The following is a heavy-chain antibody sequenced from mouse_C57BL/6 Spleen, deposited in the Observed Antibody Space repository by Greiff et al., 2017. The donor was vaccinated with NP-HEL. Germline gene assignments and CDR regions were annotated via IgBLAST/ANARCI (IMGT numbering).Heavy chain of an antibody. CDR1: GYTFTSYW. J-gene: IGHJ3*01. V-gene: IGHV1-69*01. Sequence: QVQLQQPGAELVMPGASVKLSCKASGYTFTSYWMHWVKQRPGQGLEWIGEIDPSDSYTNYNQKFKGKSTLTVDKSSSTAYMQLSSLTSEDSAVYYCARSDSITTVVATGGAYWGQGTLVTVSA. CDR3: ARSDSITTVVATGGAY. CDR2: IDPSDSYT. D-gene: IGHD1-1*01.